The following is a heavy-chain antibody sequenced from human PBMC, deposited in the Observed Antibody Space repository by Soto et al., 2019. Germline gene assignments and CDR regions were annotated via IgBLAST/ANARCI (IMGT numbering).Heavy chain of an antibody. CDR1: AYPFTSYG. CDR2: ISVYNGNT. Sequence: QVQLVQSGVEVKNPGASVRVSCKASAYPFTSYGISWVRQAPGQGLEWMGWISVYNGNTNYAREFQGRVTLTTDTSTSTAYMELRSLRSYDTAVYYCARGCLSLLPYYYYGLDVWGQGTTVIVSS. D-gene: IGHD2-15*01. V-gene: IGHV1-18*01. CDR3: ARGCLSLLPYYYYGLDV. J-gene: IGHJ6*02.